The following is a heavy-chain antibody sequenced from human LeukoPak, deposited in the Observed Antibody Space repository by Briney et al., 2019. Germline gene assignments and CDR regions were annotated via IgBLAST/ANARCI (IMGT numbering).Heavy chain of an antibody. Sequence: PGGSLRLSCAASGFTFSSYGMSWVRQPPGKGLEWIGSIYYSGSTYYNPSLKSRVTISVDTSKNQFSLKLSSVTAADTAVYYCAREEPNYFDYWGQGTLVTVSS. CDR2: IYYSGST. CDR3: AREEPNYFDY. V-gene: IGHV4-39*07. J-gene: IGHJ4*02. CDR1: GFTFSSYG. D-gene: IGHD1-14*01.